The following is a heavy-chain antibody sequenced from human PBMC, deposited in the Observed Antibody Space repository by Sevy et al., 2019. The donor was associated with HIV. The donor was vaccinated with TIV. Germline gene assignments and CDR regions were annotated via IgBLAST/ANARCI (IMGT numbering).Heavy chain of an antibody. V-gene: IGHV3-21*01. CDR3: ARDRPTLNYHGSSGYNYYFDS. CDR1: GFTFSSYN. CDR2: ITGDSSYM. D-gene: IGHD3-22*01. J-gene: IGHJ4*02. Sequence: GGSLRLSCAASGFTFSSYNMNWVRQAPGKGLEWISSITGDSSYMYDADSVKGRFTISRDNAKNTLYLHMNGLRAEDTAVYESARDRPTLNYHGSSGYNYYFDSWGQGTLVTVSS.